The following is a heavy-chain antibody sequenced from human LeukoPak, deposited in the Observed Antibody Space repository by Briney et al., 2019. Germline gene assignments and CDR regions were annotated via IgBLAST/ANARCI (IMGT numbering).Heavy chain of an antibody. Sequence: GGSLRLSCAASGFTFSSYAMSWVRQAPGKGLEWVSATSGGGGSIYYADSVKGRFTLSRDDSRNTVFLQLNNLRVDDTAVYYCARASWISSADAVWWGQGTLVTVSS. J-gene: IGHJ4*02. CDR1: GFTFSSYA. D-gene: IGHD2-2*03. V-gene: IGHV3-23*01. CDR2: TSGGGGSI. CDR3: ARASWISSADAVW.